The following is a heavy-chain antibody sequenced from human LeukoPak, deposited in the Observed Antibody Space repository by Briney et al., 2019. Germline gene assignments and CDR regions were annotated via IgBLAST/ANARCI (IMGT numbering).Heavy chain of an antibody. D-gene: IGHD6-19*01. J-gene: IGHJ4*02. CDR1: GGSISSSSYY. Sequence: SETLSLTCTVSGGSISSSSYYWGWIRQPPGKGLEWIGSIYYSGSTYYNPSLKSRVTISVDTSKNQFSLKLSPVTAADTAVYYCARGAVAGTGRYWGQGTLVTVSS. V-gene: IGHV4-39*01. CDR3: ARGAVAGTGRY. CDR2: IYYSGST.